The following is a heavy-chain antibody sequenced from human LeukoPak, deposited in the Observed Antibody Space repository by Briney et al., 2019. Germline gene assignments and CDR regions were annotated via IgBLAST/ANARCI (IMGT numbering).Heavy chain of an antibody. CDR3: GQTSPWGRNFDH. CDR1: GFTFSSYG. J-gene: IGHJ4*02. D-gene: IGHD3-16*01. CDR2: IWYDGSNK. V-gene: IGHV3-33*06. Sequence: PGGSLRLSCAASGFTFSSYGMPWVRQAPGKGLEWVAVIWYDGSNKYYADSVKGRFIISRDNSKNTLFLQMNSLRVGDTAVYYCGQTSPWGRNFDHWGQGTLVTVSS.